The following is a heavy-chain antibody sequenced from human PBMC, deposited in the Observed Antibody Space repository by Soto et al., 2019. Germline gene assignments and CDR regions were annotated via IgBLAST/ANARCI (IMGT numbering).Heavy chain of an antibody. D-gene: IGHD6-6*01. V-gene: IGHV4-59*01. CDR3: ARSPVSSYNWFDP. CDR1: GGSISSYY. Sequence: SETLSLTCTVSGGSISSYYWSWIRQPPGKGLEWIGYIYYSGSTNYNPSLKSRVTISVDTSKNQFSLKLSSVTAADTAVYYCARSPVSSYNWFDPWGQGTLVTVSS. CDR2: IYYSGST. J-gene: IGHJ5*02.